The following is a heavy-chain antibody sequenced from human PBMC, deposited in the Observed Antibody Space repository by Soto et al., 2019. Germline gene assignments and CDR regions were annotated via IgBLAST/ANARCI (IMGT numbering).Heavy chain of an antibody. CDR1: GFTFSSYS. D-gene: IGHD4-17*01. CDR3: AGEADYLNWFDP. V-gene: IGHV3-48*01. J-gene: IGHJ5*02. Sequence: EVQLVESGGGLVQPGGSLRLSCAASGFTFSSYSMNWVRQAPGKGLEWVSYISSSSSTIYYTDSVKGRFTISRDNAKNSLYLQMNSLRAEDTAVYYCAGEADYLNWFDPWGQGTLVTVSS. CDR2: ISSSSSTI.